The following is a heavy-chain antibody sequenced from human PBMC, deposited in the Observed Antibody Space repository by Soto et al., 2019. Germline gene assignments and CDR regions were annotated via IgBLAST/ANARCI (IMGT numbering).Heavy chain of an antibody. J-gene: IGHJ4*02. CDR2: ISWNSGSI. CDR3: AKGAPVVLRFLEWPLDY. D-gene: IGHD3-3*01. Sequence: PGGSLRLSCAASGFTFDDYAMHWVRQAPGKGLEWVSGISWNSGSIGYADSVKGRFTISRDNAKNSLYLQMNSLRAEDTALYYCAKGAPVVLRFLEWPLDYWGQGTLVTVSS. CDR1: GFTFDDYA. V-gene: IGHV3-9*01.